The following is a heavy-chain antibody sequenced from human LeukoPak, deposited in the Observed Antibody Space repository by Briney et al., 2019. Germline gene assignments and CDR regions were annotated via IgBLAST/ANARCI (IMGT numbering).Heavy chain of an antibody. CDR2: IYTSGST. Sequence: SETLSLTCTVSGGSISSYYWSWIRQPAGKGLEWIGRIYTSGSTNYNPSLKSRVTVSVDTSKNQFSLKLSSVTAADTAVYYCARDLNYDILTGYYTDDYWYFDLWGRGTLVTVSS. CDR3: ARDLNYDILTGYYTDDYWYFDL. D-gene: IGHD3-9*01. V-gene: IGHV4-4*07. CDR1: GGSISSYY. J-gene: IGHJ2*01.